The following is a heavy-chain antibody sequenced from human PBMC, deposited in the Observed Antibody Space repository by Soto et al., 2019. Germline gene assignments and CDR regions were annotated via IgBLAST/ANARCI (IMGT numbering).Heavy chain of an antibody. D-gene: IGHD5-18*01. V-gene: IGHV1-46*03. CDR2: INPSGGST. CDR1: GYTFTSYY. J-gene: IGHJ4*02. CDR3: AVRGYSYGFFDY. Sequence: ASVKVSCKASGYTFTSYYMHWVRRAPGQGLEWMGIINPSGGSTSYAQKFQGRVTMTRDTSTSTVYMELSSLRSEYTAVYYCAVRGYSYGFFDYWGQGTLVT.